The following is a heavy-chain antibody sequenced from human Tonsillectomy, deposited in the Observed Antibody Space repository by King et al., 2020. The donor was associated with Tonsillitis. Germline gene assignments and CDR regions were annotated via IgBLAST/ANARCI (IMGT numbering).Heavy chain of an antibody. CDR1: GFTFSSYS. Sequence: QLVQSGGGLVKPGGSLRLSCAASGFTFSSYSMNWVRQAPGKGLEWVSSISSSSSYIYYADSVKGRFTISRDNAKNSLYLQMNSLRAEDTAVYYCAREGMDYYDSNLPNWFDPWGQGTLVTVSS. J-gene: IGHJ5*02. V-gene: IGHV3-21*01. D-gene: IGHD3-22*01. CDR3: AREGMDYYDSNLPNWFDP. CDR2: ISSSSSYI.